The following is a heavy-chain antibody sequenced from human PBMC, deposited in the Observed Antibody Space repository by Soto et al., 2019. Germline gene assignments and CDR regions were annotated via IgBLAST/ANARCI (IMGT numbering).Heavy chain of an antibody. V-gene: IGHV1-18*01. D-gene: IGHD2-8*01. Sequence: QVQLVQSGAEMKQPGASVKVSCKTSGYAFSGYRLSWVRQGPGQGLEWTGWISGYNGNTDYAQKFQGRVTMTTDTSTSTAYMELRSLRSDDTAVYYCARDLGPPNWFDSWGQGTLVTVSS. CDR1: GYAFSGYR. CDR2: ISGYNGNT. CDR3: ARDLGPPNWFDS. J-gene: IGHJ5*01.